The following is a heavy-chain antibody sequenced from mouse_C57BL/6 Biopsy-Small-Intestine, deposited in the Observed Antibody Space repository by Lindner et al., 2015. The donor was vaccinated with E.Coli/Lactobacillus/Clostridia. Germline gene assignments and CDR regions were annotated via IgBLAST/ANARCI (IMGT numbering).Heavy chain of an antibody. V-gene: IGHV1-42*01. D-gene: IGHD3-2*02. CDR3: ARSVDSSGYVDY. Sequence: VQLQESGPELVKPGASVKISCKASGYSFTGYYMNWVKQSPEKSLEWTGEINPSTGVSSYNQKFKGKATLTVDKSSSTAYMELRSLTSEDSAVYYCARSVDSSGYVDYWGQGTLVSVSA. CDR2: INPSTGVS. J-gene: IGHJ3*01. CDR1: GYSFTGYY.